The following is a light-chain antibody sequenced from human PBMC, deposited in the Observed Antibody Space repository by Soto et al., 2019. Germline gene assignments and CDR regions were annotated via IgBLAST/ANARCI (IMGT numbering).Light chain of an antibody. CDR2: AAS. J-gene: IGKJ1*01. V-gene: IGKV1-9*01. CDR3: QQLNSYQWT. Sequence: DIQVTQSPSFLSASVGDRVTITCRARQGISSYLAWYQQKPGKAPKLLIYAASTLQSGVPSRFSGSGSGTEFTLTISSLQPEDFATYYCQQLNSYQWTFGQGTKVEIK. CDR1: QGISSY.